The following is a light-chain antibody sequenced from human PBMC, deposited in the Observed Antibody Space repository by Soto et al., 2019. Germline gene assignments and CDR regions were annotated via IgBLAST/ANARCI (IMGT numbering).Light chain of an antibody. J-gene: IGKJ4*01. CDR2: GAS. V-gene: IGKV3-20*01. Sequence: EIVLTQSPGTLSLSPGERATLSCRANQTINNNYFAWYQQKHGQAPRLLLYGASSRATGIPVRFSGSGSGTDFTLTITRLEPEDFAVYYCHQYGSSVRTFGGGTTVEVK. CDR1: QTINNNY. CDR3: HQYGSSVRT.